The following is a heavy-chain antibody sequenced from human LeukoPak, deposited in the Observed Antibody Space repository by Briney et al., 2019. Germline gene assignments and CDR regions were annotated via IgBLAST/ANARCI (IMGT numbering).Heavy chain of an antibody. V-gene: IGHV3-73*01. J-gene: IGHJ4*02. D-gene: IGHD6-19*01. CDR1: GFTFSGSA. CDR2: IRSKANSYAT. CDR3: ARGVRYSSAWAFDY. Sequence: PGGSLRLSCAASGFTFSGSAMHWVRQASGKGLEWVGRIRSKANSYATAYAASVKGRFTISRDDSKNTAYLQMNSLKTEDTAVYYCARGVRYSSAWAFDYWGQGTLVTVSS.